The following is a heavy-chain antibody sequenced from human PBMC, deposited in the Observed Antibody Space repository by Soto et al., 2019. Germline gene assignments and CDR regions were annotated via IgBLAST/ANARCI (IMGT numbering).Heavy chain of an antibody. V-gene: IGHV3-30-3*01. CDR3: ARPDYGSGSYPDY. CDR1: GFTFSSYA. D-gene: IGHD3-10*01. Sequence: ESGGGVVPPGRSLRLSCAASGFTFSSYAMHWVRQAPGKGLEWVAVISYDGGNKYYADSVKGRFTISRDNSKNTLYLQINRLRAEDTAVYYCARPDYGSGSYPDYWGQGTLVTVSS. J-gene: IGHJ4*02. CDR2: ISYDGGNK.